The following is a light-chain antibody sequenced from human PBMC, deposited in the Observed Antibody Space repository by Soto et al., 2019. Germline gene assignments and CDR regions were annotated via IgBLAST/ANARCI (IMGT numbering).Light chain of an antibody. Sequence: VPTQPASVSGSPGQSITIPSPGTSGDVGGYNYVSWYQQHPGKAPKLMIYDVINRPSGVSNRFSGSKSGNSASLTISGLQAEDEADYYCSSYTSSSTDVVFGGGTKVTGL. CDR1: SGDVGGYNY. V-gene: IGLV2-14*03. CDR3: SSYTSSSTDVV. CDR2: DVI. J-gene: IGLJ2*01.